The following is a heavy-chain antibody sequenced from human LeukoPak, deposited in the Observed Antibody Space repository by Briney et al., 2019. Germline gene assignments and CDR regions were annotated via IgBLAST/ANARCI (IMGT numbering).Heavy chain of an antibody. D-gene: IGHD2-2*01. CDR3: ARGPLLRYCSSTSCYAYYYYGMDV. J-gene: IGHJ6*02. CDR1: GGSISSYY. CDR2: IYYSGST. Sequence: SETLSLTCTVSGGSISSYYWSWIRQPPGKGLEWIGYIYYSGSTNYNPSLKSRVTISVDTSKNQFSLKLSSVTAADTAVYYCARGPLLRYCSSTSCYAYYYYGMDVWGQGTTVTVSS. V-gene: IGHV4-59*12.